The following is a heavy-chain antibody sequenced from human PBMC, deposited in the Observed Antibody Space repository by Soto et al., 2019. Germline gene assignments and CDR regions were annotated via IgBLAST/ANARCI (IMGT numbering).Heavy chain of an antibody. CDR3: ARGRRVRVVVPAAIHIYYYYYMDV. Sequence: ASVKVSCKASGYTFTSYDINWVRQATGQGLEWMGWMNPNSGNTGYAQKFQGRVTMTRNTSISTAYMELSSLRSEDTAVYYCARGRRVRVVVPAAIHIYYYYYMDVWGKGTTVTVSS. D-gene: IGHD2-2*01. V-gene: IGHV1-8*01. CDR2: MNPNSGNT. CDR1: GYTFTSYD. J-gene: IGHJ6*03.